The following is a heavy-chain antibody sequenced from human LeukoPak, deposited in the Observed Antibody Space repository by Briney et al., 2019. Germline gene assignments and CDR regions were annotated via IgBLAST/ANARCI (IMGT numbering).Heavy chain of an antibody. CDR2: ISGSGGST. D-gene: IGHD6-19*01. V-gene: IGHV3-23*01. CDR3: AKSPRSVRSSGWLDY. CDR1: GFTFSSYA. J-gene: IGHJ4*02. Sequence: PGGSLRLSCAASGFTFSSYAMSWVRQAPGEGLEWVSAISGSGGSTYYADSVKGRFTISRDNSKNTLYLQMNSLRAEDTAVYYCAKSPRSVRSSGWLDYWGQGTLVTVSS.